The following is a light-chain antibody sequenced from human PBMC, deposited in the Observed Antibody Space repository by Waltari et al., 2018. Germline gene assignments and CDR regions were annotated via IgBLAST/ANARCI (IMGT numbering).Light chain of an antibody. CDR3: QVWDSGSDHYV. CDR1: KIGSKN. J-gene: IGLJ1*01. CDR2: ADG. V-gene: IGLV3-21*02. Sequence: SYVLTQPPSVSVAPGQTARITCEGNKIGSKNVHWYQHKPGQAPVLVVYADGDRPSGIPERFSGSNSGNTATLTISRVEAGDEADYYCQVWDSGSDHYVFGTVTTVTVL.